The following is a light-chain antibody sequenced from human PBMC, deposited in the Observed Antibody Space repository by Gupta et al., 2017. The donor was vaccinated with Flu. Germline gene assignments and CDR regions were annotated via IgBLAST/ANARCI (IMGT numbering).Light chain of an antibody. CDR1: SGSVSTGHT. CDR2: STN. CDR3: ALYMGSGISV. Sequence: QTVVNQEPSLSVSPGGTVTLTCGLSSGSVSTGHTPSWYQQIPGQAPRTLIYSTNSRSSGVPDRFSGSILGNQAALTITGAQGDDESEYYCALYMGSGISVFGGGTKLTVL. J-gene: IGLJ2*01. V-gene: IGLV8-61*01.